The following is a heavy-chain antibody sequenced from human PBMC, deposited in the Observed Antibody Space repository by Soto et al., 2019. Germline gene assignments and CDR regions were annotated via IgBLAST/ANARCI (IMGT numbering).Heavy chain of an antibody. V-gene: IGHV3-23*01. Sequence: PGGSLRLSCAASGFTFSSFAMSWVRQAPGKGLEWVSAISGSGGSTYYADSVKGRFTVSRDNSKNTLYLQMNSLRAEDTAVYYCAKDDFSTNYYYYYMDVWGKGTTGTVSS. J-gene: IGHJ6*03. D-gene: IGHD2-21*02. CDR2: ISGSGGST. CDR3: AKDDFSTNYYYYYMDV. CDR1: GFTFSSFA.